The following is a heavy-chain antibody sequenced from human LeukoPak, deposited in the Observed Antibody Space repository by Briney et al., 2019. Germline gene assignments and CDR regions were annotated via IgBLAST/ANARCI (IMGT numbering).Heavy chain of an antibody. CDR1: GGSISSYY. J-gene: IGHJ6*03. CDR2: IYYSGST. Sequence: SETLSLTCTVSGGSISSYYWSWIRQPPGKGLEWIGYIYYSGSTNYNPSLKSRLTIQVGTTNKQLSRKLSSVTAADTTVYYSPRGQYSSGWFPYSYYYMDVWGKRTMVTLSS. D-gene: IGHD6-19*01. CDR3: PRGQYSSGWFPYSYYYMDV. V-gene: IGHV4-59*01.